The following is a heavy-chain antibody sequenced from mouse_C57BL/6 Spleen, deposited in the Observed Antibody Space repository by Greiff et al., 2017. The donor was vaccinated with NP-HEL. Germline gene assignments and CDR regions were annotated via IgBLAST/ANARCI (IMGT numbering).Heavy chain of an antibody. CDR2: IYPGDGDT. CDR3: AYGGYYFDY. V-gene: IGHV1-82*01. D-gene: IGHD1-1*02. Sequence: VQLQQSGPELVKPGASVKISCKASGYAFSSSWMNWVKQRPGKGLEWIGGIYPGDGDTNYNGKFKGKATLTADKSSSTAYMQLSSLTSEDSAVYFCAYGGYYFDYWGQGTTLTVSS. CDR1: GYAFSSSW. J-gene: IGHJ2*01.